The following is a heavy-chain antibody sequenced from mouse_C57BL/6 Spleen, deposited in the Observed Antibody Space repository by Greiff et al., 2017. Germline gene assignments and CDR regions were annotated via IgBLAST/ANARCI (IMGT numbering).Heavy chain of an antibody. D-gene: IGHD6-1*02. V-gene: IGHV5-17*01. J-gene: IGHJ4*01. CDR3: AKQTAIFYAMDY. CDR1: GFTFSDYG. CDR2: ISSGSSSI. Sequence: EVKLMESGGGLVKPGGSLKLSCAASGFTFSDYGMHWVRQAPEKGLEWVAYISSGSSSIYYADTVKGRFTISRDNAKNTMVLQMTSLRSEDTAMYYCAKQTAIFYAMDYGGQGTSGTVSS.